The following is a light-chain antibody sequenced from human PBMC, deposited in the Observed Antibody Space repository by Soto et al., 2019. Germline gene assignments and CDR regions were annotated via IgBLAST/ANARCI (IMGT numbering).Light chain of an antibody. CDR1: QSVSSNF. V-gene: IGKV3-20*01. J-gene: IGKJ1*01. CDR3: QQYGSSPWT. CDR2: GAS. Sequence: EIVLTQSPGTLSLSPGERATLSCRASQSVSSNFLAWYQQKPGQAPRLLIYGASSRATGIPDRFSSSGSGTDFTLTISRLEPEDFAVYYCQQYGSSPWTFGQGTKMEIK.